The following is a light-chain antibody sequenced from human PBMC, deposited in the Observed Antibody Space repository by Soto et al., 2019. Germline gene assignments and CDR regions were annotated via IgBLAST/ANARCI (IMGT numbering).Light chain of an antibody. CDR3: QLYGSF. J-gene: IGKJ3*01. CDR1: QSMNSKY. Sequence: EIVLTQSPGTLSLSPGERAALSCRASQSMNSKYLAWYQQKPGQAPRLLLHGASSRATGIPDRFSGSGSGTDFSLTISRLEPEDFAASYCQLYGSFFGPGTKVDVK. V-gene: IGKV3-20*01. CDR2: GAS.